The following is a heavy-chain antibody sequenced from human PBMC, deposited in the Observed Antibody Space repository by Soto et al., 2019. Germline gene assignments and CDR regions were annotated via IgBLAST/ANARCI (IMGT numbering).Heavy chain of an antibody. CDR2: IRNKANNYAT. V-gene: IGHV3-73*02. CDR3: ARGVYDFWSGHPKGLDY. CDR1: GFPSSASA. Sequence: EVQLVESGGGLVQPGGSLKLSGEASGFPSSASALHWVRQASGKGLEWVGRIRNKANNYATAYAVSVKGRFTISRDDSRNTAYLQMNSLKTEDTAVYYCARGVYDFWSGHPKGLDYWGQGTVVTVSS. J-gene: IGHJ4*02. D-gene: IGHD3-3*01.